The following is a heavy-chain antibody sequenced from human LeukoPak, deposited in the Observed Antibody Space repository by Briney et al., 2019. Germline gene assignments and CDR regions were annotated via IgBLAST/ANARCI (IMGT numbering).Heavy chain of an antibody. CDR1: GGSISSSSYY. CDR2: VYRSGSA. J-gene: IGHJ4*02. Sequence: PSETLSLTCTVSGGSISSSSYYWGWIRQPPGMGLEWIGSVYRSGSASYNPSLKSRVTISVDTSKNQFSLKLSSVTAADTAIYYCARPTHNTGDYTDWGQGTLVTVSS. D-gene: IGHD4-17*01. V-gene: IGHV4-39*07. CDR3: ARPTHNTGDYTD.